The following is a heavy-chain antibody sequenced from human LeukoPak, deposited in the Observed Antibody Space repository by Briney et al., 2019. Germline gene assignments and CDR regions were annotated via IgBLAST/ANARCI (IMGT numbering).Heavy chain of an antibody. CDR3: ASSAAGDNWFDP. CDR2: INPSGGST. J-gene: IGHJ5*02. D-gene: IGHD6-13*01. Sequence: ASVKVSCKASGYTFTSYYMHWVRQAPGQGLEWMGIINPSGGSTSYAQKFQGRVTMTRDTSTSTVYMELSSLRSEDTAVYYCASSAAGDNWFDPWGQGTLVTVSS. CDR1: GYTFTSYY. V-gene: IGHV1-46*01.